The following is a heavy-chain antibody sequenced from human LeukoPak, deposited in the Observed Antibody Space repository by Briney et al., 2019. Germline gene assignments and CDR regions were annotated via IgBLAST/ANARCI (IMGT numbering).Heavy chain of an antibody. D-gene: IGHD3-22*01. CDR3: ARGYYYDTGGVVDY. V-gene: IGHV3-7*03. CDR1: GFTFSSYW. J-gene: IGHJ4*02. Sequence: GGSLRLSCAASGFTFSSYWMIWVRQAPGKGLEGVANIKQTGSEKYYVDSVKGRFTISRDNANNSPYLQMNSLRAEDTAVYYCARGYYYDTGGVVDYWGQGTLVTVSS. CDR2: IKQTGSEK.